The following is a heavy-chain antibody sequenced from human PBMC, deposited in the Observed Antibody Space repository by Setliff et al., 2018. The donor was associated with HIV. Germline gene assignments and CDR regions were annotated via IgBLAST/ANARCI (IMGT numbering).Heavy chain of an antibody. CDR3: ARHDGGGWYVRVLATSFDY. V-gene: IGHV4-39*01. D-gene: IGHD6-19*01. J-gene: IGHJ4*02. CDR2: ISSGGNT. CDR1: GVSITSTNFY. Sequence: SETLSLTCTVSGVSITSTNFYWGWIRQPPGKGLEWIGSISSGGNTYYNTSLKSRVTMSIDTSNNQFSLKLSSVTAADTAVYYCARHDGGGWYVRVLATSFDYWGQGTLVTVSS.